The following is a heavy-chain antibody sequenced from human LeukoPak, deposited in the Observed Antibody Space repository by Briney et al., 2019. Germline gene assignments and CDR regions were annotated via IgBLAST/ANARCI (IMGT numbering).Heavy chain of an antibody. J-gene: IGHJ2*01. D-gene: IGHD6-13*01. CDR2: VWYVGRET. CDR1: GFTFSTFG. CDR3: AKGYIIAGRQWYLDL. Sequence: PGKSLRLSCAASGFTFSTFGLHWVRQAPGKGLEWVASVWYVGRETYYADSVKGRFIISRDNAKDSLYLQMNSLRAEDAAVYYCAKGYIIAGRQWYLDLWGRGTLVGVSS. V-gene: IGHV3-33*03.